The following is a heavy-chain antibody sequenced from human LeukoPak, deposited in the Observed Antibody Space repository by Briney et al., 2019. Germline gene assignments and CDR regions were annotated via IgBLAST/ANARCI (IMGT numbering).Heavy chain of an antibody. CDR2: INPSGGST. Sequence: GASVKVSCKASGYTFTSYYMHWVRQAPGQGLEWMGIINPSGGSTSYAQKFQGRVTMTRDTSTSTVYMELSSLRSEDTAVYYCARGALIWEYGSGSYLFDYWGQGTLVTVSS. J-gene: IGHJ4*02. CDR3: ARGALIWEYGSGSYLFDY. V-gene: IGHV1-46*01. CDR1: GYTFTSYY. D-gene: IGHD3-10*01.